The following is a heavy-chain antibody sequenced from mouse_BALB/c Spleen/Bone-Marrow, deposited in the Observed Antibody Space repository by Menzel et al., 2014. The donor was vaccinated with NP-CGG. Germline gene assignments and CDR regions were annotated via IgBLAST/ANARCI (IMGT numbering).Heavy chain of an antibody. V-gene: IGHV1-9*01. D-gene: IGHD2-4*01. CDR2: ILPGSGTT. CDR1: GYTFSTYR. Sequence: VKLMESGAELMKPGASVKISCKATGYTFSTYRIEWVKQRPGHGLEWIGEILPGSGTTNYNEKFKGKATFTADTSSNTAYMQLSSLTSEDSAVYYCARLITTGGFAYWGQGTLVTVSA. CDR3: ARLITTGGFAY. J-gene: IGHJ3*01.